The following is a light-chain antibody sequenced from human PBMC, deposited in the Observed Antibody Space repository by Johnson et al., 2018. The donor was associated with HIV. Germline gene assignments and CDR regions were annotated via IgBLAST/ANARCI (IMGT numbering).Light chain of an antibody. CDR2: DNN. CDR3: GTWDSSLSARYV. Sequence: QSVLTKPPSVSAAPGQKVTISCSGSSSNIGNNYVSWYQQLPGTAPKLLIYDNNKRPSGIPDRFSGSKSGTSATMGITGLQTGDEADYYCGTWDSSLSARYVFGTGTKVTVL. CDR1: SSNIGNNY. J-gene: IGLJ1*01. V-gene: IGLV1-51*01.